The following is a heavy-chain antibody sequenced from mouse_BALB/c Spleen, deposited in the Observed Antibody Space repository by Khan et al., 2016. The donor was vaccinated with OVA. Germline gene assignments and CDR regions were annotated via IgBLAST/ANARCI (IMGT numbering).Heavy chain of an antibody. CDR1: GFTFSSYG. J-gene: IGHJ2*01. V-gene: IGHV5-6*01. Sequence: EVELVESGGDLVKPGGSLKLSCAASGFTFSSYGMSWVRQTPDKRLEWVATISSGGNYTYYPESVKGRFTISRDNAKNTQYLQMSSLTSEDTAMXFCATLYFYGSGVYFDYWGQGTTLTVSS. CDR3: ATLYFYGSGVYFDY. CDR2: ISSGGNYT. D-gene: IGHD1-1*01.